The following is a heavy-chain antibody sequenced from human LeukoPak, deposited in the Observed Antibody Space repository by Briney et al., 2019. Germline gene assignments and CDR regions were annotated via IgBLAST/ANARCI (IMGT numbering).Heavy chain of an antibody. J-gene: IGHJ4*02. Sequence: SQTLSLTCAISRDSVSSNSVAWNWIRQSPSRGLKWLGRTYYRSKWYNDSTVSVKSRITINPDTSKNQFSLQLNSVTPEDTAVYYCARDKSRVLDHWGQGTLVTVSS. D-gene: IGHD6-13*01. CDR3: ARDKSRVLDH. CDR2: TYYRSKWYN. V-gene: IGHV6-1*01. CDR1: RDSVSSNSVA.